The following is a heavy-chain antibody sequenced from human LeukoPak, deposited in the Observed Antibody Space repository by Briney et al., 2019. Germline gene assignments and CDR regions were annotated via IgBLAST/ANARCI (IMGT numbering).Heavy chain of an antibody. CDR1: GYTFSGNY. J-gene: IGHJ4*02. CDR3: ARSGSGSYYYYFDY. Sequence: ASVKVSCKASGYTFSGNYMHWVRQAPGQGLEWMGWINPNSGDTRYTQKFQGRVAMTRDTSISTAYMELSRLTSDDTAVYYCARSGSGSYYYYFDYWGQGTLVTVSS. V-gene: IGHV1-2*02. CDR2: INPNSGDT. D-gene: IGHD3-10*01.